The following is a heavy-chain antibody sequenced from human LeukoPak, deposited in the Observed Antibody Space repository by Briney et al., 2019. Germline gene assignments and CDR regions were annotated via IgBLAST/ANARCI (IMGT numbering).Heavy chain of an antibody. Sequence: SETLSLTCAVYGGSFSGYYWNWIRQPPGKGLEWIGEINHSGSTNYNPSLKSRVTISVDTSKNQFSLKLSSVTAADTAVYYCARGGGDFWSGYSILISDAFDIWGQGTMVTVSS. CDR3: ARGGGDFWSGYSILISDAFDI. J-gene: IGHJ3*02. CDR1: GGSFSGYY. CDR2: INHSGST. V-gene: IGHV4-34*01. D-gene: IGHD3-3*01.